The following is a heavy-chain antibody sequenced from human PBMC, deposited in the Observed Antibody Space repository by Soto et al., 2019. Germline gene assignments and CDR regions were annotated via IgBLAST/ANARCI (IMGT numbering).Heavy chain of an antibody. Sequence: QVQLQESGPGLVKPSETLSLTCTVSGGSVSSGSYYWSWIRQPPGKGLEWIGYIYYSGSTNYNPSLKRRVTISVDTSKNQFSRKLSSVTAADTAVYYCARAGTTRGVVTAMEGFGYWGQGTLVTVSS. CDR1: GGSVSSGSYY. CDR3: ARAGTTRGVVTAMEGFGY. J-gene: IGHJ4*02. CDR2: IYYSGST. D-gene: IGHD2-21*02. V-gene: IGHV4-61*01.